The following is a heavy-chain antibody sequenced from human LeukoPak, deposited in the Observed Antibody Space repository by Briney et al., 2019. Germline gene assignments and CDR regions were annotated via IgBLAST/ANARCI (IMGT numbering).Heavy chain of an antibody. V-gene: IGHV3-23*01. CDR2: ISGSGGST. CDR1: GFTFSSYW. Sequence: GGSLRLSCAASGFTFSSYWMSWVRQAPGKGLEWVSAISGSGGSTYYADSVKGRFTISRDNSKNTLYLQMNSLRAEDTAVYYCAKGYYFDSSGYLNIEYWGQGTLVTVSS. J-gene: IGHJ4*02. CDR3: AKGYYFDSSGYLNIEY. D-gene: IGHD3-22*01.